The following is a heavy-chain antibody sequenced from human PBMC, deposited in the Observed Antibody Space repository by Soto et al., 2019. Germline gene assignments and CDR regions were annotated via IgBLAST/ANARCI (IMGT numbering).Heavy chain of an antibody. D-gene: IGHD2-2*01. J-gene: IGHJ6*02. V-gene: IGHV1-18*01. CDR2: ISAYNGNT. CDR1: GYTFTSYG. CDR3: AREEDIVVVPATNDYGMDV. Sequence: ASVKVSCKASGYTFTSYGISWVRQAPGQGLEWMGWISAYNGNTNYAQKLQGRVTMTTDTSTSTAYMELRSLRPDDTAVYYCAREEDIVVVPATNDYGMDVWGQGTTVTVSS.